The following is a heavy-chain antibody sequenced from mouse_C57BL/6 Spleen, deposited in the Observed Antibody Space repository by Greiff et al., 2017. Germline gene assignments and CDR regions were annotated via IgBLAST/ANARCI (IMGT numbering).Heavy chain of an antibody. D-gene: IGHD3-1*01. V-gene: IGHV1-22*01. CDR1: GYTFTDYN. J-gene: IGHJ3*01. Sequence: VQLKESGPELVKPGASVKMSCKASGYTFTDYNMHWVKQSHGKSLEWIGYINPNNGGTSYNQKFKGKATLTVNKSSSTAYMELRSLTSEDSAVYYCATGPWFAYWGQGTLVTVSA. CDR3: ATGPWFAY. CDR2: INPNNGGT.